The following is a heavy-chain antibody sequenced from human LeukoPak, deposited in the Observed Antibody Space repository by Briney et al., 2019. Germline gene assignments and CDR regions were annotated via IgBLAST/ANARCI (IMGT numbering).Heavy chain of an antibody. CDR3: VSSRYGGNSMDSDY. CDR1: GGSISSYY. V-gene: IGHV4-59*01. J-gene: IGHJ4*02. Sequence: PSETLSLTCTVSGGSISSYYWSWIRQPPGKGLEWIGYIYYSGSTNYNPSLKSRVTISVDTSKNQFSLKLSSVTAADTAVYYCVSSRYGGNSMDSDYWGQGTLVTVFS. CDR2: IYYSGST. D-gene: IGHD4-23*01.